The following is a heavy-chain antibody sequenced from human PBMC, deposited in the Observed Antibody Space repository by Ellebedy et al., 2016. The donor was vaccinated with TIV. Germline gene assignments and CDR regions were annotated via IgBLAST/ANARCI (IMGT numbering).Heavy chain of an antibody. V-gene: IGHV4-34*01. CDR2: IHHSGSS. CDR3: ARLQLWFDS. Sequence: MPSETLSLTFAVYGGSFSYYWTWIRQPPGKGLEWIGEIHHSGSSFYNPSLKSRVTISVDTSKNQFSLRLSSVTAADTAVYYCARLQLWFDSWGQGTLVTVSS. J-gene: IGHJ5*01. D-gene: IGHD5-18*01. CDR1: GGSFSYY.